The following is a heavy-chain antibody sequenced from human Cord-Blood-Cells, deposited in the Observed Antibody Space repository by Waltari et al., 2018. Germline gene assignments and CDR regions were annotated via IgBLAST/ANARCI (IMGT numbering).Heavy chain of an antibody. V-gene: IGHV4-34*01. CDR3: ARGGLFERDFDL. D-gene: IGHD3-9*01. J-gene: IGHJ2*01. CDR2: INHSGST. Sequence: QVQLQQWGAGLLKPSETLSLTCAVYGGSSSGYYWSWIRQPPGKGLEWIGEINHSGSTNYNPSLKSRVTISVDTSKNQFSLKLSSVTAADTAVYYCARGGLFERDFDLWGRGTLVTVSS. CDR1: GGSSSGYY.